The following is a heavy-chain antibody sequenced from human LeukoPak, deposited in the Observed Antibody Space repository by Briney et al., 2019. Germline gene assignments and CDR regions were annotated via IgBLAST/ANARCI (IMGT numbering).Heavy chain of an antibody. D-gene: IGHD2-2*02. CDR2: IIPIFGTA. V-gene: IGHV1-69*13. Sequence: SVKVSCKASGGTFSSYAISWVRQAPGQGLEWMGGIIPIFGTANYAQKFQGRVTITADESTSTAYMELSSLRSEDTAVYYCARGDCSSTSCCTGFDYWGQGTLVTVSS. CDR1: GGTFSSYA. CDR3: ARGDCSSTSCCTGFDY. J-gene: IGHJ4*02.